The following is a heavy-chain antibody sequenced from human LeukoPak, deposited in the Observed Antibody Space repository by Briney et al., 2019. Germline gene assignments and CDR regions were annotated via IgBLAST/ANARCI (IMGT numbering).Heavy chain of an antibody. CDR2: IIPIFGTA. D-gene: IGHD1-1*01. Sequence: ASVKVSFKASGGTFSSYAISWVRQAPGQGLEWMGGIIPIFGTANYAQKFQGRVTITTDESTSTAYMELSSLRSEDTAVYYCARVPGTGGAFDIWGQGTMVTVSS. CDR1: GGTFSSYA. V-gene: IGHV1-69*05. CDR3: ARVPGTGGAFDI. J-gene: IGHJ3*02.